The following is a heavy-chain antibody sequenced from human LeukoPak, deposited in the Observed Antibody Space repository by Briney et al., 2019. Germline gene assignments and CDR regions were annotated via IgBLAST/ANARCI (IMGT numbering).Heavy chain of an antibody. Sequence: GGSLRLSCAASGFTFDDYGMSWVRQAPGKGLEWVSGINWNGGSTGYADSVKGRFTISRDNAKNSLYLQMNSLRAEDTALYYCVRDPTPYYYDSSGYLDYWGQGTLVTVSS. D-gene: IGHD3-22*01. CDR1: GFTFDDYG. V-gene: IGHV3-20*04. CDR2: INWNGGST. J-gene: IGHJ4*02. CDR3: VRDPTPYYYDSSGYLDY.